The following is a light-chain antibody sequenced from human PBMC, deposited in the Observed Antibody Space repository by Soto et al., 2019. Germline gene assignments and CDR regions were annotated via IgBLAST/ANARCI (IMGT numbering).Light chain of an antibody. CDR3: MQGTHWPRT. CDR1: QSLVYTNGNTY. V-gene: IGKV2-30*01. J-gene: IGKJ1*01. Sequence: DVVVTQSPLSLPVTLGQPASISCRSSQSLVYTNGNTYLAWFQQRPGQSPRRLIYKVSIRDSGVPDRFGGSGSGTEFPLTISRVEAEDVGVYYCMQGTHWPRTFGQGTKVEIK. CDR2: KVS.